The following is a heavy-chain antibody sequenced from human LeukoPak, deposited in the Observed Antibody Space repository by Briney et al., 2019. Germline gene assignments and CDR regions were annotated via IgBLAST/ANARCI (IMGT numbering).Heavy chain of an antibody. CDR3: ARGEVPDGGSCYYGY. Sequence: PSETLSLTYTVSGGSISSGGYYLSWIRQHPGKGLEWIAYIYYSGSTYYNPSLKSRVTISVDTSKNQFSLKLSSVTAADTAVYYCARGEVPDGGSCYYGYWGQGTLVTVSS. CDR1: GGSISSGGYY. D-gene: IGHD2-15*01. V-gene: IGHV4-31*03. J-gene: IGHJ4*02. CDR2: IYYSGST.